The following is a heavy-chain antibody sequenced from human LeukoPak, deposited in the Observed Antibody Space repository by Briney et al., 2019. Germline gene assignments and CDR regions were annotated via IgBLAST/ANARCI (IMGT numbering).Heavy chain of an antibody. Sequence: QPGRSLRLSCAASGFTFSSYGMHWVRQAPGKGLEWVGVISYDGSNKYYADSVKGRFTISRDNSKNTLYLQMNSLRAEDTAVYYCAKVDYTVNYMDVWGKGTTVTVSS. CDR2: ISYDGSNK. D-gene: IGHD2-2*02. CDR3: AKVDYTVNYMDV. J-gene: IGHJ6*03. CDR1: GFTFSSYG. V-gene: IGHV3-30*18.